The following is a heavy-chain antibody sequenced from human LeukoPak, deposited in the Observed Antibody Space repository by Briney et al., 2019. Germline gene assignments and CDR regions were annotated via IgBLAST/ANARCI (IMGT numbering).Heavy chain of an antibody. J-gene: IGHJ5*02. CDR1: GGSISSYY. V-gene: IGHV4-59*01. CDR2: IYYSGST. D-gene: IGHD2-8*01. CDR3: ARVGRGVSVGLDP. Sequence: SETLSLTCTVSGGSISSYYWSWIRQPPGKGLEWIGYIYYSGSTNYNPSLKSRVTISVDTSKNQFSLKLSSVTAADTAVYYCARVGRGVSVGLDPWGQGTLVTVSS.